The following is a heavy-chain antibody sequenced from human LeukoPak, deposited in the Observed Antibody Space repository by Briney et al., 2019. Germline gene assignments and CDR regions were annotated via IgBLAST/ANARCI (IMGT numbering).Heavy chain of an antibody. CDR2: ISSSSGYI. CDR1: GFTFSSYW. Sequence: GGSLRLSCAASGFTFSSYWMSWVRQAPGKGLEWVSSISSSSGYIYYADSVKGRFTISRDNAKTSLYLQMNSLRAEDTAVYYCAGGSLLWGAFDIWGQGTMVTVSS. CDR3: AGGSLLWGAFDI. V-gene: IGHV3-21*01. J-gene: IGHJ3*02. D-gene: IGHD2-2*01.